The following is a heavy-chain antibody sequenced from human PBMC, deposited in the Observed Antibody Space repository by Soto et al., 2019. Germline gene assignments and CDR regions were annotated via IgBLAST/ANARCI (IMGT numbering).Heavy chain of an antibody. V-gene: IGHV1-69*13. CDR2: IIPVFGLV. D-gene: IGHD3-22*01. CDR1: GGTPSNSA. CDR3: AGGRIVVVGSRAYYGMDV. Sequence: SVKVSCKASGGTPSNSAISWVLQSPLQGLEWMGGIIPVFGLVKYAQNFQGRVTITADESTNTAYMELSSLRPEDTAVYYCAGGRIVVVGSRAYYGMDVWGQGTTVTVSS. J-gene: IGHJ6*02.